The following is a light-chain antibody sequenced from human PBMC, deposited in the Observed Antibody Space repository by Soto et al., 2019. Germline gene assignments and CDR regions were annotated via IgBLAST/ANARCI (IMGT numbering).Light chain of an antibody. J-gene: IGLJ3*02. CDR2: DVS. Sequence: QSALTQPASVSGSPGQSITISCTGTTSDVGRYNYVSWHQQHPGKAPKLLMFDVSNRPSGVSDRFSGSKSGNTASLTISGLQAEDEADYYCNSYTTGTTGVFGGGTKLTVL. CDR3: NSYTTGTTGV. V-gene: IGLV2-14*01. CDR1: TSDVGRYNY.